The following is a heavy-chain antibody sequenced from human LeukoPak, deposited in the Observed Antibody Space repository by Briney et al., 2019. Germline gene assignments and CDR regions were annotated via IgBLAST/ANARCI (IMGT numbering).Heavy chain of an antibody. CDR2: IKQDGSEK. D-gene: IGHD2-15*01. J-gene: IGHJ1*01. CDR1: GGTFSSYA. V-gene: IGHV3-7*01. Sequence: GASVKVSCKASGGTFSSYAISWVRQAPGKGLEWVANIKQDGSEKYYVDSVKGRFTISRDNAKNSLYLQMNSLRAEDTAVYYCARSPRYCSGGSCYREYFQHWGQGTLVTVSS. CDR3: ARSPRYCSGGSCYREYFQH.